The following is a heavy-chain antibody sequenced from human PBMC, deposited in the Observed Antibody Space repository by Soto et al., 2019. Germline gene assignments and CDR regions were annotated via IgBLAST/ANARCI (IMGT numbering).Heavy chain of an antibody. J-gene: IGHJ4*02. D-gene: IGHD6-19*01. CDR1: GYTFTHHG. CDR3: VKDRPRLTLNMDGIF. V-gene: IGHV1-18*01. Sequence: QGQLVQSGAEVRKPGASVKVSCQTSGYTFTHHGISWVRQAPGQGLEWVGWISAFTDFTDYAQKFQGRVTLTTDKPTSTAYMELRSLTSDDTAVYYCVKDRPRLTLNMDGIFWGQGTLVTVAS. CDR2: ISAFTDFT.